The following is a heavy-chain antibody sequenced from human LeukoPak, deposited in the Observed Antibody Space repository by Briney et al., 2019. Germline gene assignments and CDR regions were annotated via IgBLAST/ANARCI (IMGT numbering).Heavy chain of an antibody. V-gene: IGHV3-53*01. J-gene: IGHJ4*02. Sequence: GGSLRLSCTVSGFTVSSNSMSWVRQAPGKGLEWVSFIYSDNTHYSDSVKGRFTISRDNSKNTLYLQMNSLRAEDTAVYYCARRAGAYSHPYDYWGQETLVTVSS. CDR3: ARRAGAYSHPYDY. CDR1: GFTVSSNS. CDR2: IYSDNT. D-gene: IGHD4/OR15-4a*01.